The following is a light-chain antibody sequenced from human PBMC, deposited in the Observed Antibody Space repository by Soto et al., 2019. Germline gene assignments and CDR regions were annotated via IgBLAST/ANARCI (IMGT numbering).Light chain of an antibody. Sequence: DLQLTQSPSTLCASVGDRVTITCRASQSIRSWLAWYQQKPGKAPKLLIYDASSLETGVPSRFSGSGSGTEFTLTISSLQPDDFASYYCQQYNSYSRGTFGQGTKVEIK. J-gene: IGKJ1*01. CDR2: DAS. V-gene: IGKV1-5*01. CDR1: QSIRSW. CDR3: QQYNSYSRGT.